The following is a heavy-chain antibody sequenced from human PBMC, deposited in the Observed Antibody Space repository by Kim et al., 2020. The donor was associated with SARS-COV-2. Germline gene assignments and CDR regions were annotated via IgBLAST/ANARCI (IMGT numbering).Heavy chain of an antibody. Sequence: RYSPSVQGQVTISADKSISTAYLQWSSLKASDTAMYYCARLGGDYGVDYWGQGTLVTVSS. D-gene: IGHD4-17*01. V-gene: IGHV5-51*01. J-gene: IGHJ4*02. CDR3: ARLGGDYGVDY.